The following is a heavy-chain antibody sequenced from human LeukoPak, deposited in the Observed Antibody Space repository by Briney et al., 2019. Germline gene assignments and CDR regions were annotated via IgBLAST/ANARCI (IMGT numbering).Heavy chain of an antibody. CDR3: VRDWGYDSSGYWQKYFDT. Sequence: GGSLRLSCATSGFTFTTFWMHWVRHAPGKGLVWVSRINHDGSSTNYADSVKGRFTISRDNAKNTVHLQMNSLRAEDTAVYYCVRDWGYDSSGYWQKYFDTWGQGTLVTVSS. J-gene: IGHJ4*02. D-gene: IGHD3-22*01. CDR2: INHDGSST. V-gene: IGHV3-74*01. CDR1: GFTFTTFW.